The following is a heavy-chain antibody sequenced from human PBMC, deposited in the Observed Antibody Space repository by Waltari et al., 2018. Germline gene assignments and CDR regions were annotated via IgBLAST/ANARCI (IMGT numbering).Heavy chain of an antibody. J-gene: IGHJ4*02. D-gene: IGHD2-21*01. Sequence: QVQLVESGGGVVQPGRSLRLSCAASGFTFSSYGLHWVRQAPGKGLEWVAVIWYDGNNKYYADSVKDRFTISRDNSKNTLYLQMNSLRAEDTAVYYCARETSHYYYFDYWGQGTLVTVSS. CDR3: ARETSHYYYFDY. CDR1: GFTFSSYG. V-gene: IGHV3-33*01. CDR2: IWYDGNNK.